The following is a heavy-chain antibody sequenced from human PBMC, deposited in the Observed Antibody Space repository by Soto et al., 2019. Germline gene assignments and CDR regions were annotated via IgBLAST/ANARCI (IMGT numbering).Heavy chain of an antibody. D-gene: IGHD6-19*01. CDR1: GNTFTGHF. CDR3: ATNDGGGSGSQLDC. CDR2: INPKNGAT. V-gene: IGHV1-2*04. J-gene: IGHJ4*02. Sequence: ASVKVSCKASGNTFTGHFVHWVRQAPGQGLEWMGWINPKNGATKYAQNFQDWVTMTRDTSTTTVYMEVRRLRSDDTAVYYCATNDGGGSGSQLDCWGRGTLVTVSS.